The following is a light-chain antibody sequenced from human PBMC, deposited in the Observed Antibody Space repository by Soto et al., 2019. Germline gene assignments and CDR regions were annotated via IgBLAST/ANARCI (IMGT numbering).Light chain of an antibody. CDR1: SSDVGGSNY. CDR3: RSYTSRSPQV. Sequence: QSALTQPASVSGSPGQSITISCTGTSSDVGGSNYVSWYQQHPGKAPKLMMYEVSNRPSGVSNRFSGSKSGNTASLTISGLQADDEADYYCRSYTSRSPQVFGTGTKLTVL. V-gene: IGLV2-14*01. J-gene: IGLJ1*01. CDR2: EVS.